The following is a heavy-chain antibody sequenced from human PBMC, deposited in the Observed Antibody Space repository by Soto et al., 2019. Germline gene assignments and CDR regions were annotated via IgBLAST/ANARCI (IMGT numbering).Heavy chain of an antibody. V-gene: IGHV1-69*02. J-gene: IGHJ6*03. CDR3: ARGIVASLYYYYYKDV. D-gene: IGHD1-26*01. CDR2: IIPILGIA. Sequence: QVQLVQSGAEVKKPGSSVKVSCKASGGTFSSYTISWVRQAPGQGLEWMGRIIPILGIANYAQKFQGRVTITADKSTSTAYMELSSLRSEDTAVYYCARGIVASLYYYYYKDVWGKGTTVTVSS. CDR1: GGTFSSYT.